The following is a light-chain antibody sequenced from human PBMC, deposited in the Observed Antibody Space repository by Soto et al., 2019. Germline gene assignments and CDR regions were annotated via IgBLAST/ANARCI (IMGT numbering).Light chain of an antibody. J-gene: IGLJ1*01. CDR2: HVS. CDR3: YSYTTSSTDV. CDR1: SSDVGAYNY. V-gene: IGLV2-14*01. Sequence: QSALTQPASVSGSPGQSITISCTGTSSDVGAYNYVSWYQQHPAKIPKLMIYHVSNRPSGVSDRFSGSKSGNTASLTISGLQAEDEADYYCYSYTTSSTDVFGTGTQLTVL.